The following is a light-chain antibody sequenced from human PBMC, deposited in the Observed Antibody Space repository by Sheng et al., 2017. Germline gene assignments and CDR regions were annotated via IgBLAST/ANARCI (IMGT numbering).Light chain of an antibody. CDR3: QQYNKYYS. Sequence: DIQMTQSPSTLSASVGDRVTITCRASQSISTWLAWYQQKPGKAPKVLIYNASNLETGVPSRFSGSGSGTDFTLTIYSLQPDDFATYYCQQYNKYYSFGQGTKLEI. J-gene: IGKJ2*03. V-gene: IGKV1-5*03. CDR2: NAS. CDR1: QSISTW.